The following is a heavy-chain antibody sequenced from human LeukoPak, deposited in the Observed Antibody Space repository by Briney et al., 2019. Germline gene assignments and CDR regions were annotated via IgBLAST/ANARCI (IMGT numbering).Heavy chain of an antibody. CDR3: AKTEYSYGFSYFDY. V-gene: IGHV3-23*01. CDR1: GFTFSSYA. Sequence: EGSLRLSCAASGFTFSSYAMSWVRQAPGKGLEWVSAIGGSGGSTYYADSVKGRYTISRDNSKNTLYLQMNSLRAEDTAVYYCAKTEYSYGFSYFDYWGQGTLVPVSS. J-gene: IGHJ4*02. CDR2: IGGSGGST. D-gene: IGHD5-18*01.